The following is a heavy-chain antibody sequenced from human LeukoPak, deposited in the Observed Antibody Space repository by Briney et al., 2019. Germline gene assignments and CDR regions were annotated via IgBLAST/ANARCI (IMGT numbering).Heavy chain of an antibody. Sequence: GGSLRLSCAASGFTFSSYSMNWVRQAPGKGLEWASSISSSSSYIYYSDSVKGRFTISRDNAKNSLYLQMNSLRAEDTAVYYCARYCSSTSCYAGSAFDIWGQGTMVTVSS. D-gene: IGHD2-2*01. V-gene: IGHV3-21*01. CDR2: ISSSSSYI. J-gene: IGHJ3*02. CDR1: GFTFSSYS. CDR3: ARYCSSTSCYAGSAFDI.